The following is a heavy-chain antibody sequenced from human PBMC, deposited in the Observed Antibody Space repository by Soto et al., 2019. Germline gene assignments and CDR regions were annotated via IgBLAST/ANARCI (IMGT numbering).Heavy chain of an antibody. J-gene: IGHJ5*02. CDR2: VFWDGDE. CDR3: TQVYGSGSWGWYFHS. Sequence: QITLRESGPSLVKPTETLTQTCTLSGFSLTTTGVGVGWVRQPPGKALEWLAVVFWDGDERYSPSLKSRVTITKDTSKDQVVFTMANMDPADTATYFCTQVYGSGSWGWYFHSWGQGTLVTVSS. CDR1: GFSLTTTGVG. D-gene: IGHD1-26*01. V-gene: IGHV2-5*02.